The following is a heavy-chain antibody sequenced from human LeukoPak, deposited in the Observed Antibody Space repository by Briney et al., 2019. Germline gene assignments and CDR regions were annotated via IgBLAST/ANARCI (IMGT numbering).Heavy chain of an antibody. Sequence: WASVKVSCKASAYTFTAYYMHWVRQAPGQGLEWMGWINPNSGDTNYAQKLQGRVTMTTDTSTSTAYMELRSLRSDDTAVYYCARGMVFRFGELGSPFDYWGQGTLITVSS. J-gene: IGHJ4*02. D-gene: IGHD3-10*01. CDR3: ARGMVFRFGELGSPFDY. CDR1: AYTFTAYY. V-gene: IGHV1-2*02. CDR2: INPNSGDT.